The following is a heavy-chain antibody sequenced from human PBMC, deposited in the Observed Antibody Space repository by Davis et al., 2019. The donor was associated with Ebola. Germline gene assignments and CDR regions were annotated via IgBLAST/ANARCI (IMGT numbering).Heavy chain of an antibody. V-gene: IGHV4-59*08. CDR2: IYYSGST. Sequence: SETLSLTCTVSGGSISSYYWSWIRQPPGKGLEWIGYIYYSGSTNYNPSLKSRVTISVDTSKNQFSLKLNSVTAADTAVYYCARLGFEVVSYYFDYWGQGTLVTVSS. CDR1: GGSISSYY. D-gene: IGHD3-3*01. J-gene: IGHJ4*02. CDR3: ARLGFEVVSYYFDY.